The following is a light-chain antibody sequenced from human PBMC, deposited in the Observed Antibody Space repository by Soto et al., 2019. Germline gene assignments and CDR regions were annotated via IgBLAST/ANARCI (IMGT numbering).Light chain of an antibody. J-gene: IGLJ3*02. CDR1: TSDVGSYTR. V-gene: IGLV2-18*01. CDR3: SLYTSSSTSWV. Sequence: QSALTQPPSVSGSPGQSVTISCTGTTSDVGSYTRVSWYQQPPGTAPKLMIYEVSNRPSGVPDRFSGSKSGNTASLTISGLQAEDEADYYCSLYTSSSTSWVFGGGTKVTVL. CDR2: EVS.